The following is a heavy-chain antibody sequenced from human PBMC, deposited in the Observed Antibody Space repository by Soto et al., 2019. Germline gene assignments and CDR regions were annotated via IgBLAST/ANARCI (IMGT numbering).Heavy chain of an antibody. CDR1: GGTFSSYT. Sequence: ASVKVSCKASGGTFSSYTISWVRQAPGQGLEWMGWINAGNGNTKYSQKFQGRVTITRDTSASTAYMELSSLRSEDTAVYYCARVSGWYILVSWGQGTLVTVS. V-gene: IGHV1-3*01. CDR3: ARVSGWYILVS. D-gene: IGHD6-19*01. J-gene: IGHJ4*02. CDR2: INAGNGNT.